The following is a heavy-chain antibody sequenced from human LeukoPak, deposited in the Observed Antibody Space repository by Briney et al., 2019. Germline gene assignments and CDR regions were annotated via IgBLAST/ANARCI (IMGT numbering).Heavy chain of an antibody. CDR3: AREGVNYHDSSGYYAVS. CDR2: IYSGGAT. Sequence: HAGGSLRLSCAASGLTVSDNFMDWVRQAPGKGLEWVSTIYSGGATYYADSVRGRFTISRDSSQNTVYLQMNSLRAEDTAVYYCAREGVNYHDSSGYYAVSWGQGTLVTVSS. CDR1: GLTVSDNF. D-gene: IGHD3-22*01. J-gene: IGHJ5*02. V-gene: IGHV3-66*01.